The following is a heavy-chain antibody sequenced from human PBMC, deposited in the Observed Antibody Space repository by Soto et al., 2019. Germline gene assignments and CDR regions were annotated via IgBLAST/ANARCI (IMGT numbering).Heavy chain of an antibody. CDR2: ISGSGGTS. CDR3: XXXXXXNXXXRKIDY. CDR1: EFTFSSSA. J-gene: IGHJ4*02. Sequence: EVQLLETGGGLVPPGGSLSLSCAASEFTFSSSAMSWVRQAPGKGLEWVSAISGSGGTSYYADSVKGRFTISRDNSKXXXXXXXXXXXXXXXXXXXXXXXXXXNXXXRKIDYWGQGTLVTVSS. V-gene: IGHV3-23*01.